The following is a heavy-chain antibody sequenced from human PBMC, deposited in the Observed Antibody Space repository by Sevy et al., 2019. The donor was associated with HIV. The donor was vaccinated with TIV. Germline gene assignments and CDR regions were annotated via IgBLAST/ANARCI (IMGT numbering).Heavy chain of an antibody. J-gene: IGHJ3*02. Sequence: GGSLRLSCAASGFTFDDYAMNWVRQAPGKGLEWVSGISWDSGLIGYAVSVQGRFTVSRDSSKNSLYLQMNNLRPEDTALYYCTRDFVATAVGGAPCDIWGRGTMVTVSS. CDR1: GFTFDDYA. CDR2: ISWDSGLI. CDR3: TRDFVATAVGGAPCDI. V-gene: IGHV3-9*01. D-gene: IGHD5-12*01.